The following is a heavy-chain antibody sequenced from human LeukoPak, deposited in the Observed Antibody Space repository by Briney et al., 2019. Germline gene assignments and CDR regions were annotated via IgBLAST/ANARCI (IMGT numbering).Heavy chain of an antibody. Sequence: SETLSLTCTVSGYSISSGYYWGWIRQPPGKGLEWIGSIYHSGSTYYNPSLKSRVTMSVDTSKNQFSLKLSSVTAADTAVYYCARDGYCSSTSCYTWFDPWGQGTLVTVSS. J-gene: IGHJ5*02. D-gene: IGHD2-2*02. V-gene: IGHV4-38-2*02. CDR1: GYSISSGYY. CDR3: ARDGYCSSTSCYTWFDP. CDR2: IYHSGST.